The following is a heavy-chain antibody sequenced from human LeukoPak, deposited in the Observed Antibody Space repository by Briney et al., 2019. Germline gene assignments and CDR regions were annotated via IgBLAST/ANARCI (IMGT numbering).Heavy chain of an antibody. CDR3: ARIPTGYYDSSGYEPLFDY. D-gene: IGHD3-22*01. V-gene: IGHV1-18*01. CDR1: GYTFTSYG. J-gene: IGHJ4*02. Sequence: ASVKVSCKASGYTFTSYGISWVRQAPGQGLEWMGWISAYNGNTNYAQKLQGRVTMTTDTSTSTAYMELRSLRSDDTAVYYCARIPTGYYDSSGYEPLFDYWGQGTLVTVSS. CDR2: ISAYNGNT.